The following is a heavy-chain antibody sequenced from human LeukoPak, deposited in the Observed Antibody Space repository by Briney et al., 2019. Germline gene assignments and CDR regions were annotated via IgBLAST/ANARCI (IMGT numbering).Heavy chain of an antibody. CDR3: ARDLGSGSSFFFDF. Sequence: PGGCLRHSCAASGFIFSNFGVHWVRQTPGKGLEWVAVIYNDGNKKYYVDSLKDRFTVSRDNSKNTVYLQMSSLRVEDTAVYFCARDLGSGSSFFFDFWGRGTLVTVSS. V-gene: IGHV3-33*01. J-gene: IGHJ4*02. D-gene: IGHD3-10*01. CDR2: IYNDGNKK. CDR1: GFIFSNFG.